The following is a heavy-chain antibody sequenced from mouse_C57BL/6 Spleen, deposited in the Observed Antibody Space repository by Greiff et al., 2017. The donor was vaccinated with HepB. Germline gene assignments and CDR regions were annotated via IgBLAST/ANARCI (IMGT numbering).Heavy chain of an antibody. J-gene: IGHJ4*01. CDR1: GYSFTSYY. V-gene: IGHV1-66*01. CDR2: IYPGSGNT. D-gene: IGHD1-1*01. Sequence: QVQLQQSGPELVKPGASVKISCKASGYSFTSYYIHWVKQRPGQGLEWIGWIYPGSGNTKYNEKFKGKATLTADTSSSTAYMQLSSLTSEDSAVYYCARRGYYGSSPLAMDYWGQGTSVTVSS. CDR3: ARRGYYGSSPLAMDY.